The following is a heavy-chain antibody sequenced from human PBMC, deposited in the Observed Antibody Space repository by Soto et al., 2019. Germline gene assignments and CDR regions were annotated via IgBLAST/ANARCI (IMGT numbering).Heavy chain of an antibody. V-gene: IGHV1-69*13. CDR2: IIPIFGTA. J-gene: IGHJ6*02. D-gene: IGHD1-26*01. Sequence: SVKVSCKASGGTFSSYAISWVRQAPGQGLEWMGGIIPIFGTANYAQKFQGRVTITADESTSTAYMELSSLRSEDTAVYYCARGRIVGATTWDYYYYGMDVWGQGTTVTVSS. CDR1: GGTFSSYA. CDR3: ARGRIVGATTWDYYYYGMDV.